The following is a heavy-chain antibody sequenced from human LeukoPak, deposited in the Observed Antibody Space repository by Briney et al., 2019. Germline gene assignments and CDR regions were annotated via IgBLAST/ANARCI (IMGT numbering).Heavy chain of an antibody. Sequence: SETLSLTCTVSGGSISSYYWSWIRQPPGKGLEWIGYIYYSGSTNYNPSLKSRVTISVDTSKNQFSLTLTSVTAADTAVYYCARGVAAAGADYWGQGTLVTVSS. J-gene: IGHJ4*02. V-gene: IGHV4-59*12. CDR3: ARGVAAAGADY. CDR2: IYYSGST. CDR1: GGSISSYY. D-gene: IGHD6-13*01.